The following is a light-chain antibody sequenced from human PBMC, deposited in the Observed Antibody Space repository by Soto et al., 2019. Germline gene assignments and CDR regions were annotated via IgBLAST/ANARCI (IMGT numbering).Light chain of an antibody. CDR3: QQRKSDPRT. V-gene: IGKV1-9*01. Sequence: DIQLTQSPSFLAASVGDRVTITCRASQGISTYLAWYQQKPGKSPKLLIYAASTLQSGVPSRFSGSGSGTEFTLTISSLQPEDFATYYRQQRKSDPRTFGQGTKLEIK. CDR1: QGISTY. J-gene: IGKJ2*01. CDR2: AAS.